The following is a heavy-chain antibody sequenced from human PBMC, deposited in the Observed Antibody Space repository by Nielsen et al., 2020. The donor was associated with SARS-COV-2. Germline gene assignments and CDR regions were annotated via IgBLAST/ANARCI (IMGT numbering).Heavy chain of an antibody. D-gene: IGHD3-22*01. CDR2: INPNSGGT. J-gene: IGHJ6*02. CDR1: GYTFTGYY. Sequence: ASVKVSCKASGYTFTGYYMHWVRQAPGQGLKWMGWINPNSGGTNYAQKFQGRVTMTRDTSISTAYMELSRLRSDDTAVYFCAREVYVSYDGSGYSYGMDVWGQGTTVTVSS. V-gene: IGHV1-2*02. CDR3: AREVYVSYDGSGYSYGMDV.